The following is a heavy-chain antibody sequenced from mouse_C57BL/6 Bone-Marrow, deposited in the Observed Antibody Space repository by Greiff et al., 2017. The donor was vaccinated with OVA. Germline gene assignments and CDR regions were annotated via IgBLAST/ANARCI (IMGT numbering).Heavy chain of an antibody. CDR1: GYTFTSYW. CDR2: IDPSDSYT. CDR3: ARGPDYYGSSKGFDY. D-gene: IGHD1-1*01. J-gene: IGHJ2*01. V-gene: IGHV1-50*01. Sequence: VQLQQSGAELVKPGASVKLSCKASGYTFTSYWMQWVNQRPGQGLEWIGEIDPSDSYTNYNQKFKGKATLTVDTSSSTAYMQLSSLTSEDSAVYYCARGPDYYGSSKGFDYWGQGTTLTVSS.